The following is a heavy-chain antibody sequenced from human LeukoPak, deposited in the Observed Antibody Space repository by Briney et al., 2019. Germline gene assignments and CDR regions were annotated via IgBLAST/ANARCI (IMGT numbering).Heavy chain of an antibody. CDR3: ASGRNWNVGY. J-gene: IGHJ4*02. D-gene: IGHD1-1*01. CDR2: IAYDGTIR. CDR1: GFTFSTYA. Sequence: PGGSLRLSCVASGFTFSTYAMHWVRQAPGKGLEWVTVIAYDGTIRYYADSVKGRFTISRDDSQNTLYLQMNSLRAEDTAVYYCASGRNWNVGYWGQGTLVTVSS. V-gene: IGHV3-30*04.